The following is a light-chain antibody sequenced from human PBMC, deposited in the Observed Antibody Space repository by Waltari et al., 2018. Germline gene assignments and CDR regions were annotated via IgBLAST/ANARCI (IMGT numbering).Light chain of an antibody. Sequence: QLVLTQSPSASVSLGASVKLTCTLSSGHSSNIIAWLQQQPEKGPRYLMKVNSDGSHSKGDEIPDRFSGSSSGAERYLTISSVQSEDEADYYCQTGGHGTWVFGGGTTLTVL. V-gene: IGLV4-69*01. CDR1: SGHSSNI. CDR2: VNSDGSH. CDR3: QTGGHGTWV. J-gene: IGLJ3*02.